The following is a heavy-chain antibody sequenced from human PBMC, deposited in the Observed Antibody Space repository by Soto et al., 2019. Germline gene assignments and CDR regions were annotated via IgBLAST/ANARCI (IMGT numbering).Heavy chain of an antibody. CDR2: ISSSSSYI. D-gene: IGHD3-10*01. V-gene: IGHV3-21*01. CDR1: GFTFSSYS. CDR3: ARDFVVRGVITYYYYGMDV. J-gene: IGHJ6*02. Sequence: PGGSLRLSCAASGFTFSSYSMNWVRQAPGKGLEWVSSISSSSSYIYYADSVKGRFTISRDNAKNSLYLQMNSLRAEDTAVYYCARDFVVRGVITYYYYGMDVWGQGTTVTVSS.